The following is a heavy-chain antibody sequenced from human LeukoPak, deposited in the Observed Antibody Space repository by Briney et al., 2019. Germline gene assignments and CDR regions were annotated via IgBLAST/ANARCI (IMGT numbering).Heavy chain of an antibody. CDR1: KFNFA. D-gene: IGHD6-13*01. CDR3: AKDRGYSSSWYTFDY. Sequence: GGSLRLSCAASKFNFAMSWVRQTADKRLEWVSAISGSGGSTYYADSVKGRFTISRDNSKNTLYLQMNSLRAEDTAVYYCAKDRGYSSSWYTFDYWGQGTLVTVSS. CDR2: ISGSGGST. V-gene: IGHV3-23*01. J-gene: IGHJ4*02.